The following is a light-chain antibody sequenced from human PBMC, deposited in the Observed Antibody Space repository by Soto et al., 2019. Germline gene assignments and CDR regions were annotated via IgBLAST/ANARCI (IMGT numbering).Light chain of an antibody. CDR3: QQHGSSPPT. Sequence: EIVLTQSPGTLSLSPGEGATLSCRASQSVSSSYLAWYQQKPGQAPRLLIYGASSRATGIPDRFSGSGSGTDFTLTISRLEPEDFAVYYCQQHGSSPPTFGQGTKVEIK. J-gene: IGKJ1*01. CDR1: QSVSSSY. CDR2: GAS. V-gene: IGKV3-20*01.